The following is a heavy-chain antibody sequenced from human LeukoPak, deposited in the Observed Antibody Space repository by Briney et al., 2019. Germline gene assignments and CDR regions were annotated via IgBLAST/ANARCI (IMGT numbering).Heavy chain of an antibody. D-gene: IGHD6-19*01. CDR3: ASSGWPRSLDY. CDR1: GFTFSTYA. Sequence: GGSLRLSCSASGFTFSTYAMHWVRQAPGKGLEWVAVIWYDGSNKYYADSVKGRFTISRDNSKNTLYLQMNSLRAEDTAVYYCASSGWPRSLDYWGQGTLVTVSS. CDR2: IWYDGSNK. V-gene: IGHV3-33*08. J-gene: IGHJ4*02.